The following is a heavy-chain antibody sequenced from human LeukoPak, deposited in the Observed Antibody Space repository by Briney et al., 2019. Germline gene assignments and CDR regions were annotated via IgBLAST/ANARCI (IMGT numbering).Heavy chain of an antibody. V-gene: IGHV4-39*07. Sequence: PSETLSLTCTVSGGSISSSNYYWSWIRQPPGKGLEWIGEINHSGSTNYNPSLKSRVTISVDTSKNQFSLKLSSVTAADTAVYYCARSCLVTAIKCLPNFDYWGQGTLVTVSS. CDR2: INHSGST. CDR1: GGSISSSNYY. D-gene: IGHD2-21*02. J-gene: IGHJ4*02. CDR3: ARSCLVTAIKCLPNFDY.